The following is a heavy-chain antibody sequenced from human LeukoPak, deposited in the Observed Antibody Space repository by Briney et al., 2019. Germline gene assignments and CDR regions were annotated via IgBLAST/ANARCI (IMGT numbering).Heavy chain of an antibody. J-gene: IGHJ6*03. CDR3: ARDPYSGNYGDYYYYYMDV. CDR1: GFTFSNYW. Sequence: GGSLRLSCAASGFTFSNYWMHWVRQAPGKGLVWVSHINNDGTSTSYADSVKGRFTISRDNAKNTLYLQMNSLRAEDTAVYYCARDPYSGNYGDYYYYYMDVWGKGTTVTISS. V-gene: IGHV3-74*01. CDR2: INNDGTST. D-gene: IGHD1-26*01.